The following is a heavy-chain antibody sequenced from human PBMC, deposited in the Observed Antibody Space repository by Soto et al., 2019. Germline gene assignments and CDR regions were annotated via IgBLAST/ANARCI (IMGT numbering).Heavy chain of an antibody. CDR3: TRDIAVAGLFDY. CDR2: IRSKANNYAT. V-gene: IGHV3-73*02. Sequence: EVPLVESGGGFVQPGGSLKLSCAASGFTFSASAMHWVRQASGKGLEWVGRIRSKANNYATAYAASVKGRFTISRDDSKNTAYMQMNSLKTEDTAVYYSTRDIAVAGLFDYWGQGTLVTVPS. D-gene: IGHD6-19*01. J-gene: IGHJ4*02. CDR1: GFTFSASA.